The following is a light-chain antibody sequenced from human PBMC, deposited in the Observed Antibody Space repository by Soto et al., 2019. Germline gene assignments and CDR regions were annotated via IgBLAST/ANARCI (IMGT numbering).Light chain of an antibody. V-gene: IGLV2-11*01. CDR3: CSYAGTYPLWV. CDR1: SSDVGGYNY. CDR2: DVS. J-gene: IGLJ3*02. Sequence: QSALTQPRSVSGSPGQSVTISCTGTSSDVGGYNYVSWYQQYPGKAPKLIIYDVSKRPSGVPDRFSGSKSGNTASLTISGLQAEDEADYSCCSYAGTYPLWVFGGGTKLTVL.